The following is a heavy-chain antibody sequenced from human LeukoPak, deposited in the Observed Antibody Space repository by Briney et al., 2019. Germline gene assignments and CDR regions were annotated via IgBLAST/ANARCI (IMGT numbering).Heavy chain of an antibody. J-gene: IGHJ6*02. CDR1: GFTFSSYW. CDR2: INSDGSST. CDR3: ARDRGYSYGNYYYYYGMDV. V-gene: IGHV3-74*01. Sequence: PGGSLRLSCAASGFTFSSYWMHWVRQAPGKGLVWVSRINSDGSSTSYADSVKGRFTISRDNAKNTLYLQMNSLRAEDTAVYYCARDRGYSYGNYYYYYGMDVWGQGTTVTVSS. D-gene: IGHD5-18*01.